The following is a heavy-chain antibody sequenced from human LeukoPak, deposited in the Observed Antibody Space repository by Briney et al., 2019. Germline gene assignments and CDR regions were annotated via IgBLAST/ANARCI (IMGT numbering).Heavy chain of an antibody. Sequence: GASLLISCKGAGSIFSSYWISWVRQLPGKGLEWMGRIDPSDSYTNYSPSFQGHVTISADKSISTAYLQWSSLKASDTAMYYCARVLGDYDILTGYSTNWFDPWGQGTLVTVSS. CDR2: IDPSDSYT. CDR1: GSIFSSYW. D-gene: IGHD3-9*01. V-gene: IGHV5-10-1*01. CDR3: ARVLGDYDILTGYSTNWFDP. J-gene: IGHJ5*02.